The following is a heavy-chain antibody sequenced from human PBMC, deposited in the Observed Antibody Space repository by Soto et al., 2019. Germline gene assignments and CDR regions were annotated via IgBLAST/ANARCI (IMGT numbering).Heavy chain of an antibody. D-gene: IGHD6-19*01. Sequence: QVQLVESGGGVVQPGRSLRLSCAASGFTFSSYGMHWVRQAPGKGLVWVSVISSDGSKTYSADSVKGRFTISRDNSKNTLYLQMNSLRGEDTAVYYCVKCSTSSGLRVDYWGQGTLITVSS. J-gene: IGHJ4*02. CDR2: ISSDGSKT. CDR1: GFTFSSYG. CDR3: VKCSTSSGLRVDY. V-gene: IGHV3-30*18.